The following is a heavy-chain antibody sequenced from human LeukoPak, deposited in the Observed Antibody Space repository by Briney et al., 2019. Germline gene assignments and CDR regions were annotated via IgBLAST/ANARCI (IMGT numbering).Heavy chain of an antibody. J-gene: IGHJ4*02. V-gene: IGHV3-64D*09. Sequence: GGSQRLSCSASGFTFSSYAMHWVRQAPGKGLEYVSGIRSSWGTTYYADSVKGRFTISRDNSKNTLYLQMSSLRLEDTAVYYCVKDDHGDSPDWGQGTVVTVSS. CDR2: IRSSWGTT. CDR1: GFTFSSYA. D-gene: IGHD4-17*01. CDR3: VKDDHGDSPD.